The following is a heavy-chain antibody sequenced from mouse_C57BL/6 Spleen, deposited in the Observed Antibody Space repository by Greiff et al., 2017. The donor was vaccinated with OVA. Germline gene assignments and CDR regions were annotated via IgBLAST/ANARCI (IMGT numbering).Heavy chain of an antibody. D-gene: IGHD3-2*02. V-gene: IGHV1-82*01. Sequence: VKLQESGPELVKPGASVKISCKASGYAFSSSWMNWVKQRPGKGLEWIGRIYPGDGDTKYNGKFKGKATLTADKSSSTAYMQLSSLPSEDSAVYFCAGGATAQATFDYWGQGTTLTVSS. J-gene: IGHJ2*01. CDR2: IYPGDGDT. CDR3: AGGATAQATFDY. CDR1: GYAFSSSW.